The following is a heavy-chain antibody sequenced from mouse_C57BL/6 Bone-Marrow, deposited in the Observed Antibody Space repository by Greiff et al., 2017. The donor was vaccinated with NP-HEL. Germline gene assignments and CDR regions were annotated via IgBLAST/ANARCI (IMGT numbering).Heavy chain of an antibody. CDR1: GYTFTSYW. CDR2: IDPSDSYT. V-gene: IGHV1-69*01. D-gene: IGHD2-1*01. Sequence: QVQLQQPGAELVMPWASVQLSCKASGYTFTSYWMHWVKQRPGQGLEWIGEIDPSDSYTNYNQKFKGKSTLTVDKSSSTAYMQLSSLTSEDSAVYYCASWIYYGNYDAMDYWGQGTSVTVSS. CDR3: ASWIYYGNYDAMDY. J-gene: IGHJ4*01.